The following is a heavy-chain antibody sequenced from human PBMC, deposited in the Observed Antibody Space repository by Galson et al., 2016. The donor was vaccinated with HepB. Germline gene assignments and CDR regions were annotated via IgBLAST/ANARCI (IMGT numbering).Heavy chain of an antibody. CDR1: GFTFSGYG. J-gene: IGHJ6*02. CDR3: AKEGGSTVYYGLAV. D-gene: IGHD3-16*01. V-gene: IGHV3-30*18. CDR2: ISHGGSIK. Sequence: SLRLSCAASGFTFSGYGIHWVRQAPGKGLEWVALISHGGSIKYYAESVKGRFTISSDNSNNTVSLQMKSLRPDDSAVYYCAKEGGSTVYYGLAVWGQGTTVTVSS.